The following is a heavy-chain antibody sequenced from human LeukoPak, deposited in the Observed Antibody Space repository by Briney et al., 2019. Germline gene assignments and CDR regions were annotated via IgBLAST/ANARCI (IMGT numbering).Heavy chain of an antibody. CDR1: GFTVSSNY. D-gene: IGHD6-19*01. CDR2: IYSGGST. CDR3: ARDPSSGWYYYFDY. J-gene: IGHJ4*02. Sequence: PGGSLRLSCAASGFTVSSNYMSWVRQAPGKGLEWVSVIYSGGSTYYADSVKGRFTISRDNSKNTLYLQMNSLRAEDTAVYYCARDPSSGWYYYFDYWGQGTLVTVSS. V-gene: IGHV3-66*01.